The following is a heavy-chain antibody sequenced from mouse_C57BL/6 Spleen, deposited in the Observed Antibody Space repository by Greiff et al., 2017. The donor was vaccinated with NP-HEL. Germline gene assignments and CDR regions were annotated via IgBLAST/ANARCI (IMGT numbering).Heavy chain of an antibody. V-gene: IGHV1-26*01. CDR3: ARWGRGYFDY. Sequence: VQLQQSGPELVKPGASVKISCKASGYTFTDYYMNWVKQSHGKSLEWIGDINPNNGGTSYNQKFKGKATLTVDKSSSTAYMELRSLTSEDSAVYYCARWGRGYFDYWGQGTTLTVSS. CDR1: GYTFTDYY. CDR2: INPNNGGT. J-gene: IGHJ2*01. D-gene: IGHD3-3*01.